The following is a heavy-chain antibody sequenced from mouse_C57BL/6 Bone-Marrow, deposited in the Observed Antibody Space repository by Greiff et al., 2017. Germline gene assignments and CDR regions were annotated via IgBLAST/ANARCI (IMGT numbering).Heavy chain of an antibody. CDR3: ARGGRLFYFDY. CDR1: GYTFTSYW. V-gene: IGHV1-61*01. Sequence: VQLQQPGAELVRPGSSVKLSCKASGYTFTSYWMDWVKQRPGQGLEWIGNIYPSDSETHYNQKFKDKATLTVDKSSSTAYMQLSSLTSEDSAVYYCARGGRLFYFDYWGQGTTLTVSS. D-gene: IGHD6-2*01. CDR2: IYPSDSET. J-gene: IGHJ2*01.